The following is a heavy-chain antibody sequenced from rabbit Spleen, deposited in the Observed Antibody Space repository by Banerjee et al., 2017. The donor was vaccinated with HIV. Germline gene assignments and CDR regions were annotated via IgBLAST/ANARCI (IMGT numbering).Heavy chain of an antibody. CDR2: IDAGSSGIT. CDR1: GFTFSNYW. D-gene: IGHD2-1*01. Sequence: QDQLEESGGDLVKPEGSLTLTCTASGFTFSNYWMYWVRQAPGKGLEWIACIDAGSSGITYYASWAKGRFTISKTSSTTVTLQMTSLTVADTATYFCARGSATMTMVIIGYYFNLWGPGTLVTVS. V-gene: IGHV1S45*01. CDR3: ARGSATMTMVIIGYYFNL. J-gene: IGHJ4*01.